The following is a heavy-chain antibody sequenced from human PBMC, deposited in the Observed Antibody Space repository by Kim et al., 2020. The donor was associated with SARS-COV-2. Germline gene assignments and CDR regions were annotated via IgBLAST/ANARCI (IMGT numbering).Heavy chain of an antibody. J-gene: IGHJ4*02. V-gene: IGHV3-33*01. D-gene: IGHD6-6*01. CDR3: AARAPVRIAARPDFDY. CDR2: IWYDGSNK. Sequence: GGSLRLSCAASGFTFSSYAMHWVRQAPGKGLEWVAVIWYDGSNKYYADSVKGRFTISRDNSKNTLYLQMNSLRAEDTAVYYCAARAPVRIAARPDFDYWGQGTLVTVSS. CDR1: GFTFSSYA.